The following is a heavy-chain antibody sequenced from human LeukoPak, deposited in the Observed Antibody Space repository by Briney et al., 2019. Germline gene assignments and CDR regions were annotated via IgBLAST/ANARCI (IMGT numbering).Heavy chain of an antibody. J-gene: IGHJ3*02. V-gene: IGHV4-39*01. Sequence: PSETLSLTCTVSGGSISSSSYYWGWIRQPPGKGLEWIGSIYYSGSTYYNPSLKSRVTISVDTSKNQFSLKLSSVTAADTAVYYCAVPLPSRYGGNHRGAFDIWGQGTMVTVSS. CDR2: IYYSGST. D-gene: IGHD4-23*01. CDR1: GGSISSSSYY. CDR3: AVPLPSRYGGNHRGAFDI.